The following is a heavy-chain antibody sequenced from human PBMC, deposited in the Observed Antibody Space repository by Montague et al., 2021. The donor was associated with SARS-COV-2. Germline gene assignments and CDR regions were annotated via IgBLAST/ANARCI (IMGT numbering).Heavy chain of an antibody. J-gene: IGHJ5*02. D-gene: IGHD3-10*01. CDR1: AGSISTNTYY. V-gene: IGHV4-39*02. Sequence: SETLSLTCTVSAGSISTNTYYWARIRQPPGKGLEWIGSISYSGSTYFNPSLESRLTMSVDTSKNHFSLELSSVTAADTAVYYCARLWDFYGSGSYKNSWFDPWGQGTRVTVSS. CDR2: ISYSGST. CDR3: ARLWDFYGSGSYKNSWFDP.